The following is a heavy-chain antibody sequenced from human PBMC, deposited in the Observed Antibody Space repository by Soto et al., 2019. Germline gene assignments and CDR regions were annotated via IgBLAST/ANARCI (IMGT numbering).Heavy chain of an antibody. J-gene: IGHJ6*02. Sequence: QVQLVQSGAEVKKPGSSVKVSCKASGGTFSSYAISWVRQAPGQGLEWMGGIIPISGTANYAQKFQGRVTVTADDSTSTAYMELSSLRSEDTAAYYCVRSQGSSTSLEIYYYYYSGMDVWGQGTTVTVSS. CDR1: GGTFSSYA. V-gene: IGHV1-69*01. D-gene: IGHD2-2*01. CDR3: VRSQGSSTSLEIYYYYYSGMDV. CDR2: IIPISGTA.